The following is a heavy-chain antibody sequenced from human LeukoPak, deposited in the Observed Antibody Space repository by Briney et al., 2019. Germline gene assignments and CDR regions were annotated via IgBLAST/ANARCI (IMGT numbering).Heavy chain of an antibody. Sequence: ASVKVSCKASGCTFTSYGISWVRQAPGQGLEWMGWISAYNGNTNYAQKLQGRVTMTTDTSTSTAYMELRSLRSDDTAVYYCARVPPLLWFGESLSFDYWGQGTLVTVSS. D-gene: IGHD3-10*01. CDR2: ISAYNGNT. CDR3: ARVPPLLWFGESLSFDY. V-gene: IGHV1-18*01. CDR1: GCTFTSYG. J-gene: IGHJ4*02.